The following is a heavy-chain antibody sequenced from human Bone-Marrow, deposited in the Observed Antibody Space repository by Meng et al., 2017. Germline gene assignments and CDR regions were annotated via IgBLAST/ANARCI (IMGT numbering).Heavy chain of an antibody. CDR1: GGSFSDYY. D-gene: IGHD4-11*01. Sequence: QVQVQQGGAGRLKPSETLSLTCVVSGGSFSDYYWSWIRQPPGKGLEWIGEINHSGSTNYNPSLESRATISVDTSQNNLSLKLSSVTAADSAVYYCARGPTTMAHDFDYWGQGTLVTVSS. CDR2: INHSGST. CDR3: ARGPTTMAHDFDY. V-gene: IGHV4-34*01. J-gene: IGHJ4*02.